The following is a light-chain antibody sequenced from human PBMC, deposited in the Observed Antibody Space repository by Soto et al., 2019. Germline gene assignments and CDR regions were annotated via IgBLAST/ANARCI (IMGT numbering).Light chain of an antibody. CDR3: QVWDSFTVV. Sequence: SYELTQPPSVSVSPGQKAATPGLGDKLENRFVCWYQQKPGQSPVLVIYQDNKRPSGIPERFSGSNSGDTATLTISGAQTIDEADYHCQVWDSFTVVFGGGTKLTVL. J-gene: IGLJ2*01. V-gene: IGLV3-1*01. CDR1: KLENRF. CDR2: QDN.